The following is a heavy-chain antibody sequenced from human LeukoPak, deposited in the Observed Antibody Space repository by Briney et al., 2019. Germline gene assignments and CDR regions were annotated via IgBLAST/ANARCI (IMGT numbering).Heavy chain of an antibody. CDR2: IRSKANSYAT. V-gene: IGHV3-73*01. CDR1: GFTFSGSA. Sequence: GGSLRLSCAASGFTFSGSAMHWVRQASGKGLEWVGRIRSKANSYATAYAASVKGRFTISRDDSKNTAYLQMNSLKTEDTAVYYCTSPRYCSGGSCLRAYYYMDVWGKGTTVTVSS. CDR3: TSPRYCSGGSCLRAYYYMDV. J-gene: IGHJ6*03. D-gene: IGHD2-15*01.